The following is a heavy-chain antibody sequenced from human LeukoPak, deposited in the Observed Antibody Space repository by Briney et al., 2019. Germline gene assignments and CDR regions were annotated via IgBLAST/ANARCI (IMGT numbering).Heavy chain of an antibody. CDR2: ISWNSGSI. CDR3: AKGTRIATVTTLDY. J-gene: IGHJ4*02. CDR1: GFTVSNNH. Sequence: GGSLRLSCVASGFTVSNNHMSWVRQAPGKGLEWVSGISWNSGSIGYADSVKGRFTISRDNAKNSLYLQMNSLRAEDTALYYCAKGTRIATVTTLDYWGQGTLVTVSS. D-gene: IGHD4-17*01. V-gene: IGHV3-9*01.